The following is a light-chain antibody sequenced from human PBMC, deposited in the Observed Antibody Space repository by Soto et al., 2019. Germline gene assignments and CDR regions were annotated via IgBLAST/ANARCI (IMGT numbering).Light chain of an antibody. V-gene: IGLV2-14*01. J-gene: IGLJ2*01. CDR3: SSDTSSSTPVV. CDR1: SSDVGGYNY. Sequence: QSVLTQPASVSGSPGQSITISCTGTSSDVGGYNYVSWYQQHPGKAPKLMIYDVSNRPSGVSNRFSGSKSGNTASLTISGLQAEDEADYYCSSDTSSSTPVVVGGGTKLTVL. CDR2: DVS.